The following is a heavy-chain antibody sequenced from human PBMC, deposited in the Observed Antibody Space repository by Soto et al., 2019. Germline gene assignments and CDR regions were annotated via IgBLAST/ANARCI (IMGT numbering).Heavy chain of an antibody. V-gene: IGHV4-59*04. CDR3: ASLNYDYGRKYFDS. J-gene: IGHJ4*01. CDR1: GGSISGYY. CDR2: IYYSGTT. D-gene: IGHD4-17*01. Sequence: SETLSLTCTVSGGSISGYYWGWIRQPPGKGLEWIGAIYYSGTTYYNPSLKTRVSLFLHTSENQFSLRLTSVTAADTAVYFCASLNYDYGRKYFDSWGHGTLVTVSS.